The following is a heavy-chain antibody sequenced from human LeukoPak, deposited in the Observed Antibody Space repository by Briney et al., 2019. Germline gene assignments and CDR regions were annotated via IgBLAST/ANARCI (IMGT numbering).Heavy chain of an antibody. D-gene: IGHD4-17*01. CDR3: ASSTVTPFYYYYYMDV. CDR2: IYYSGST. V-gene: IGHV4-61*01. CDR1: GYSISSGYY. J-gene: IGHJ6*03. Sequence: TSETLSLTCTVSGYSISSGYYWSWIRQPPGKGLEWIGYIYYSGSTNYNPSLKSRVTISVDTSKNQFSLKLSSVTAADTAVYYCASSTVTPFYYYYYMDVWGKGTTVTISS.